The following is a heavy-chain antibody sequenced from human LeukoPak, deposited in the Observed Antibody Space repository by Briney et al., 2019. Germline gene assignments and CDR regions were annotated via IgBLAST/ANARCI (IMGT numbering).Heavy chain of an antibody. J-gene: IGHJ4*02. CDR1: GYTLTELS. D-gene: IGHD5-18*01. CDR2: FDPEDGET. CDR3: ARTTAMVTIFDY. Sequence: ASVKVSCKVSGYTLTELSMHWVRQAPGKGLEWMGGFDPEDGETIYAQKFQGRVTVTRDTSASTAYMELSSLRSEDTAVYYCARTTAMVTIFDYWGQGTLVTVSS. V-gene: IGHV1-24*01.